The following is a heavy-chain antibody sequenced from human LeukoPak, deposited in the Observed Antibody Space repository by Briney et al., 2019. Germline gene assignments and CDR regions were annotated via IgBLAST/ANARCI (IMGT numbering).Heavy chain of an antibody. CDR2: IDTAGDT. V-gene: IGHV3-13*04. D-gene: IGHD6-13*01. Sequence: GGSLRLSCAASGFTFSSYDMHWVRQVTGKGLEWVSAIDTAGDTYYPGSVKGRFTISRENAKNSLFLQMSSLRAGDTAVYYCTRELWSGSGIAPFDDWGQGTLVTVSS. CDR3: TRELWSGSGIAPFDD. CDR1: GFTFSSYD. J-gene: IGHJ4*02.